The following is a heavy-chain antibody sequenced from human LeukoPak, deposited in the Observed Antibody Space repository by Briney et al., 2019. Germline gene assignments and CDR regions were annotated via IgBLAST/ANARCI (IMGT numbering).Heavy chain of an antibody. V-gene: IGHV3-48*03. CDR3: AHRWGSYDSSGYLYFDY. CDR1: GFTFSSYE. D-gene: IGHD3-22*01. Sequence: PGGSLRLSCAASGFTFSSYEMNWVRQAPGKGLEWVSYISSSGSTIYYADSVRGRFTISRDNAKNSLYLQMSSLRAEDTAVYYCAHRWGSYDSSGYLYFDYWGQGTLVTVSS. CDR2: ISSSGSTI. J-gene: IGHJ4*02.